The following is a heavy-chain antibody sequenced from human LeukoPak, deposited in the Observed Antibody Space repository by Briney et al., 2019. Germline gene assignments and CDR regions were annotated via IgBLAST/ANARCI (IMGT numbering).Heavy chain of an antibody. Sequence: GGSLRLSCAASGFTFGSYAMSWVRQAPGKGLEWVSAISGSGGSTYYADSVKGRFTISRDSSKNTLYLQMNSLRAEDTAVYYCAKGRLLYRYYFDYWGQGTLVTVSS. V-gene: IGHV3-23*01. CDR3: AKGRLLYRYYFDY. D-gene: IGHD2-8*02. CDR2: ISGSGGST. CDR1: GFTFGSYA. J-gene: IGHJ4*02.